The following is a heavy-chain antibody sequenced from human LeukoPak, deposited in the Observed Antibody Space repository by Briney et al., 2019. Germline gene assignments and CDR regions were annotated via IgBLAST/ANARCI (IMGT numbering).Heavy chain of an antibody. V-gene: IGHV3-30*18. CDR2: ISSVGHTN. J-gene: IGHJ3*01. Sequence: PGRSVRLSCTASGFTFSSFGMHWVRQAPGKGLEWVTAISSVGHTNKSADSVKGRLTIYRDNCKNKLYLQMHRLREDDTDVCVFAKGVGWFNAFDVCCEETMLTV. D-gene: IGHD3-10*01. CDR1: GFTFSSFG. CDR3: AKGVGWFNAFDV.